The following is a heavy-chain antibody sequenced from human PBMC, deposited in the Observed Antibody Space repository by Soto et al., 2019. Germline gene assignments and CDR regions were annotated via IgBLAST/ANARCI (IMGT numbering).Heavy chain of an antibody. CDR1: GGSINSGDYS. CDR3: ARFAARYFDSRGVYQWGPTRHHIDY. J-gene: IGHJ4*02. CDR2: ISDSGGT. Sequence: QVQVQESGPRLVKPSQTLSLTCAVSGGSINSGDYSWTWIRQFPGKALEWIGSISDSGGTSYKSSLGSRVITSINTSDNHFSLELNSVTAADTAIYYCARFAARYFDSRGVYQWGPTRHHIDYWGQGSLGSVSS. D-gene: IGHD3-22*01. V-gene: IGHV4-31*11.